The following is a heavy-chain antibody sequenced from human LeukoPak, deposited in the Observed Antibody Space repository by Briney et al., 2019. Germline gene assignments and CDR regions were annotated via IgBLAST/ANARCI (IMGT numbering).Heavy chain of an antibody. CDR1: GGTFSSYA. Sequence: SVKVSCKASGGTFSSYAISWVRQAPGQGLEWMGGVVPIFGTANYAQKFQGRVTITTDESTSTAYMELSSLRSEDTAVYYCARAGFVTYDSSGYWSYFQHWGQGTLVTVSS. J-gene: IGHJ1*01. D-gene: IGHD3-22*01. CDR3: ARAGFVTYDSSGYWSYFQH. V-gene: IGHV1-69*05. CDR2: VVPIFGTA.